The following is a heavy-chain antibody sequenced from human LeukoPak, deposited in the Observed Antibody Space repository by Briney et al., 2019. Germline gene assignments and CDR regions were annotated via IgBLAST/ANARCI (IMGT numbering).Heavy chain of an antibody. D-gene: IGHD5-24*01. Sequence: PGGSLRLSCAASGFTFSSYGMHWVRQAPGKGLEWVAFIRYDGSNKYYADSVKGRITISRDNSKNTLYLQMNSLRAEDTAVYYCATAGGYNYATPIYYFDYWGQGTLVTLSS. CDR1: GFTFSSYG. V-gene: IGHV3-30*02. CDR2: IRYDGSNK. CDR3: ATAGGYNYATPIYYFDY. J-gene: IGHJ4*02.